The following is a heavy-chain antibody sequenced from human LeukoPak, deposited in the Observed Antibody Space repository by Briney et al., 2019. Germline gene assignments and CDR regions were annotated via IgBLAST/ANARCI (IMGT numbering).Heavy chain of an antibody. J-gene: IGHJ4*02. CDR1: GGTFSSYA. Sequence: GASVKVSCKASGGTFSSYAISWVRQAPGQGLEWMGGIIPIFGTANYAQKFQGRVTITTDESTSTAYMELSSLRSEDTAVYYCARQPRLFGVVTPPDYWGQGTLVTVSS. CDR3: ARQPRLFGVVTPPDY. V-gene: IGHV1-69*05. D-gene: IGHD3-3*01. CDR2: IIPIFGTA.